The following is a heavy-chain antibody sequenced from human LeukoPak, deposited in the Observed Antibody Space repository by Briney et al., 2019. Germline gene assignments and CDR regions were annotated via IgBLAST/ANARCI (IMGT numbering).Heavy chain of an antibody. D-gene: IGHD6-6*01. J-gene: IGHJ6*03. CDR3: AKLARLYYYYMDV. CDR1: GFTFSSYG. Sequence: PGGSLRLSCAPSGFTFSSYGMLWVRQVPGKGLEWVAFIRYDGSNKYYADSVKGRFTISRDNSKNTLYLQMNSLRAEDTAVYYCAKLARLYYYYMDVWGKGTTVTVSS. V-gene: IGHV3-30*02. CDR2: IRYDGSNK.